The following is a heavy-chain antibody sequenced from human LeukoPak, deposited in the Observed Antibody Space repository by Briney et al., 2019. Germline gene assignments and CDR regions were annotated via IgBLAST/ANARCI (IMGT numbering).Heavy chain of an antibody. CDR2: TYYRSKWYN. J-gene: IGHJ4*02. D-gene: IGHD6-19*01. Sequence: SQTLSLTCAISGDSVSSNSVTWNWIRQSPSRGLEWLGRTYYRSKWYNDYAVSVKSRITINPDTSKNQFSLQLNSVTPEDTAVYYCARFSDRVAVATFDYWGQGTLVTVSS. CDR3: ARFSDRVAVATFDY. V-gene: IGHV6-1*01. CDR1: GDSVSSNSVT.